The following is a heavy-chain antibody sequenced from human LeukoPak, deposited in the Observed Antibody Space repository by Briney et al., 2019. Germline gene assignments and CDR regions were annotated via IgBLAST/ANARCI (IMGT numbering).Heavy chain of an antibody. J-gene: IGHJ4*02. Sequence: ASVKVSCKASGFTFTNYNMHWVRQAPGQGLEWMGIINPSGGSTNYAQNFQARVTMTRDTSTSTVYIELSSLRSEDTAVYYCARFAVHRRITVAGQFGLDYWGQGTLVSLSS. D-gene: IGHD6-19*01. V-gene: IGHV1-46*01. CDR3: ARFAVHRRITVAGQFGLDY. CDR1: GFTFTNYN. CDR2: INPSGGST.